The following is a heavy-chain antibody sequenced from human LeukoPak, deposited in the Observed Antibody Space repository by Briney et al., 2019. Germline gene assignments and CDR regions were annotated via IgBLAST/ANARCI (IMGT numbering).Heavy chain of an antibody. CDR2: IYISGST. CDR3: ARDYSSSSGKAFDI. Sequence: SETLSLTCTVSGGSISSYYWSWIGQPAGKGLELIGRIYISGSTNYNPSLKSRVTMSVDTSKNQFSLKLSSVTAADTAVYYCARDYSSSSGKAFDIWGQGTMVTVSS. J-gene: IGHJ3*02. V-gene: IGHV4-4*07. CDR1: GGSISSYY. D-gene: IGHD6-6*01.